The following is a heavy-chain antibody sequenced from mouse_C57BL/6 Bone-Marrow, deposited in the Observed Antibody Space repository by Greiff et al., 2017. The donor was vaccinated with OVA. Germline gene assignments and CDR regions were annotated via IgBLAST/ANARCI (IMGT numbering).Heavy chain of an antibody. Sequence: EVHLVESGGGLVQPKGSLKLSCAASGFSFNTYAMNWVRQAPGKGLEWVARIRSKSNNYATYYADSVKDRFTISRDDSESMLYLQMNNLKTEDTAMYYCVRGGLALFDYWGQGTTLTVSS. CDR3: VRGGLALFDY. V-gene: IGHV10-1*01. CDR1: GFSFNTYA. J-gene: IGHJ2*01. CDR2: IRSKSNNYAT. D-gene: IGHD6-1*01.